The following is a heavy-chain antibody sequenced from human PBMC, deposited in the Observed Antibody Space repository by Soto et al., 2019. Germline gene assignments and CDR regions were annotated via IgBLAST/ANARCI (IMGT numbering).Heavy chain of an antibody. Sequence: GASVKVSCKASGGTFSSYTISWVRQGPGQGLEGMGRIIPILGIANYAQKFQGRVTITADKSTSTAYMELSSLRSEDTAVYYCARVNCSGGSCYRRPHYYYMDVWGKGTTVTVSS. J-gene: IGHJ6*03. V-gene: IGHV1-69*02. CDR2: IIPILGIA. CDR1: GGTFSSYT. D-gene: IGHD2-15*01. CDR3: ARVNCSGGSCYRRPHYYYMDV.